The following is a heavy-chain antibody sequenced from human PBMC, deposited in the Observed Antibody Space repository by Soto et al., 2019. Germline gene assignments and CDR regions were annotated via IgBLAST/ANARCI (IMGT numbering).Heavy chain of an antibody. CDR2: IYHSGST. V-gene: IGHV4-30-2*01. CDR3: AGSTTVTTSFGY. Sequence: QLQLQESGSGLVKPSQTLSLTCAVSGGSISSGGYSWSWIRQPPGKCLEWIGYIYHSGSTYYNPSLKSRVTISVDRSKNQFSLKLSSVTAADTAVYYCAGSTTVTTSFGYWGQGTLVTVSS. CDR1: GGSISSGGYS. D-gene: IGHD4-17*01. J-gene: IGHJ4*02.